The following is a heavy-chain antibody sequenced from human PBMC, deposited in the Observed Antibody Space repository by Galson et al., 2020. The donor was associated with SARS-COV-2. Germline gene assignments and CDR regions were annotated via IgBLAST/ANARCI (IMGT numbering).Heavy chain of an antibody. CDR3: AKDLGGALDY. CDR1: GFTFSSYA. D-gene: IGHD1-26*01. CDR2: ISDSGGST. V-gene: IGHV3-23*01. Sequence: TGGSLRLSCAASGFTFSSYAMSWVRQAPGKGLEWVSAISDSGGSTYYADSVKGRFTISRDNSKNTLYLQMNSLRAEDTAVYYCAKDLGGALDYWGQGTLVTVSS. J-gene: IGHJ4*02.